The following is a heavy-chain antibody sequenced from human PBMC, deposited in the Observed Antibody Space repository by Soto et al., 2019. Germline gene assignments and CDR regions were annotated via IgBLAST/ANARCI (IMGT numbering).Heavy chain of an antibody. J-gene: IGHJ4*02. CDR2: IYYSGST. V-gene: IGHV4-59*01. D-gene: IGHD2-15*01. CDR1: GGSIRSYY. Sequence: PSETLSLTCTGSGGSIRSYYWSWIRQLPGKGLEWIGSIYYSGSTNSNPSLKSRVIMSVDTSKNQFSLKLSAVIAAETAIYYCARYSCGSQYYFDYWGRGTLVIVSS. CDR3: ARYSCGSQYYFDY.